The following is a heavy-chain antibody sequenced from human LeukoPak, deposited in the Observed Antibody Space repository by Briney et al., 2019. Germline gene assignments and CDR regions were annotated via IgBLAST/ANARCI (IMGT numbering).Heavy chain of an antibody. Sequence: PSETLSLTCTVSGGSISSSSYYWGWIRQPPGKGLEWIGSIYYSGSTYYNPSLKSRVTISVDTSKNQFSLKLSSVTAADTAVYYCARDLRGSKLPSKYNWFDPWGQGTLVTVSS. V-gene: IGHV4-39*02. D-gene: IGHD3-3*01. CDR1: GGSISSSSYY. CDR3: ARDLRGSKLPSKYNWFDP. J-gene: IGHJ5*02. CDR2: IYYSGST.